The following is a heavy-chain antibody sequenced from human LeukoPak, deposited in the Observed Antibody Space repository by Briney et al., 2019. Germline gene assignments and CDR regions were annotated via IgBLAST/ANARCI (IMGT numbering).Heavy chain of an antibody. V-gene: IGHV4-31*03. Sequence: SETLSLTCSVSGGSISSGGYYWSWIRQHPGKGLEWLGYIHFSGNTYYNPSLRSRLTISVDTSKNQFSLKLSSVTAADTAVYYCATSSGSYYAIWGQGTLVTVSS. CDR1: GGSISSGGYY. D-gene: IGHD3-10*01. CDR3: ATSSGSYYAI. CDR2: IHFSGNT. J-gene: IGHJ4*02.